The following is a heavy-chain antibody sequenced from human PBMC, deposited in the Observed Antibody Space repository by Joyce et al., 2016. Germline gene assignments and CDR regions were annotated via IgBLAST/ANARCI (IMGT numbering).Heavy chain of an antibody. J-gene: IGHJ5*02. CDR3: ARGPRSNWGLVWFDP. D-gene: IGHD7-27*01. V-gene: IGHV4-34*01. Sequence: QVQLQQWGAGLLKPSETLSLTCAVYGGSFSGYYWRWIRQPPGKGLERIGEINHSGSTNYNPALKSRVTISVDTSKNQFPLKLSSVTAADTAVYYCARGPRSNWGLVWFDPWGQGTLVTVSS. CDR1: GGSFSGYY. CDR2: INHSGST.